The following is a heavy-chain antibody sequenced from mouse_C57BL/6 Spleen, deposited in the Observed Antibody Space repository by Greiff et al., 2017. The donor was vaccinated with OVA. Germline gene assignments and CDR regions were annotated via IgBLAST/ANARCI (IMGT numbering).Heavy chain of an antibody. V-gene: IGHV3-6*01. D-gene: IGHD1-1*02. CDR2: ISYDGSN. CDR1: GYSITSGYY. J-gene: IGHJ1*03. CDR3: ARDQGGYYWYFDV. Sequence: EVKVEESGPGLVKPSQSLSLTCSVTGYSITSGYYWNWIRQFPGNKLEWMGYISYDGSNNYNPSLKNRISITRDTSKNQFFLKLNSVTTEDTATYYCARDQGGYYWYFDVWGTGTTVTVSS.